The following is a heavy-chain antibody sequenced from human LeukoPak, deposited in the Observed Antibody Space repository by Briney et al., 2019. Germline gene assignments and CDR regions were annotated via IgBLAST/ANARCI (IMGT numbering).Heavy chain of an antibody. CDR3: AKMWGSFSGYFDS. J-gene: IGHJ4*02. CDR2: ISNSAGST. Sequence: GGSLRLSCAASGFTLIDHAMSWVRQAPGKGLEWVAAISNSAGSTYYAESVKGRFIISRDNSKNTLYLQMNSLRAEDTALYYCAKMWGSFSGYFDSWGQATLVTVSS. CDR1: GFTLIDHA. V-gene: IGHV3-23*01. D-gene: IGHD3-16*01.